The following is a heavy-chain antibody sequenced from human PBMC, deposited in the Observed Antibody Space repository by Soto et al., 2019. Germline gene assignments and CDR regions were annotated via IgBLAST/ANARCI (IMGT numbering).Heavy chain of an antibody. Sequence: PSETLSLTCAVYDGSFSGYYWRWIRQTPGKGLEWIGEINHSGSTNYNPSLKSRVTISVDTSKNQFSLKLSSVTAADTAVYYCARSGSYHDYYYGMAVWVQGTTVTVSS. V-gene: IGHV4-34*01. CDR2: INHSGST. CDR1: DGSFSGYY. CDR3: ARSGSYHDYYYGMAV. D-gene: IGHD3-10*01. J-gene: IGHJ6*02.